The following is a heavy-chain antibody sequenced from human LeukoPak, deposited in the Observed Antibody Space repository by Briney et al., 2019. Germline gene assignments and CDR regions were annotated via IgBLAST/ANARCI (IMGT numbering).Heavy chain of an antibody. V-gene: IGHV4-61*01. Sequence: PSETPALICTVSGGSVSSTNDYWSWIRQPPGKGLEWVGFFSYNVHSDYNPSLKSRVTISVDTSKNQFSLRLSSVTAADTAIYYCGRVPAAGTGPDYWGQGTLVTVSS. CDR3: GRVPAAGTGPDY. CDR1: GGSVSSTNDY. D-gene: IGHD6-13*01. CDR2: FSYNVHS. J-gene: IGHJ4*02.